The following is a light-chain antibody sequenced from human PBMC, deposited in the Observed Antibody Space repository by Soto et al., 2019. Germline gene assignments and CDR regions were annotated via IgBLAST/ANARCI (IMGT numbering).Light chain of an antibody. V-gene: IGLV3-21*04. J-gene: IGLJ3*02. Sequence: YELTQPPSVSVAPGKKARITCGGNNIGSKSVHWYQQKPGQAPVLVIYYDSDRPSGIPERFSGSNSGNTATLTISRVEAGDEADYYSQVWDSSSDHRVFGGGTKLTVL. CDR2: YDS. CDR3: QVWDSSSDHRV. CDR1: NIGSKS.